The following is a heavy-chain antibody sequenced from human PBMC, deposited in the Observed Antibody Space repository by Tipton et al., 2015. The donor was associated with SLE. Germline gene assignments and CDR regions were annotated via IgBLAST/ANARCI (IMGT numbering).Heavy chain of an antibody. CDR1: GFTFDDYT. Sequence: SLRLSCAASGFTFDDYTMHWVRQAPGKGLAWVSLISWDGGSTYYADSVKGRFTISRDNSKNSLYLQMNSLRTEDTALYYCAKNSRGYSGLYYFDYWGQGTLVTVSS. V-gene: IGHV3-43*01. CDR3: AKNSRGYSGLYYFDY. J-gene: IGHJ4*02. CDR2: ISWDGGST. D-gene: IGHD5-12*01.